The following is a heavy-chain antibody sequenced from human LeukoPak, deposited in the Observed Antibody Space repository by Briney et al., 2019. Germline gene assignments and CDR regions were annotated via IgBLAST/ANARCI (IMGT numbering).Heavy chain of an antibody. CDR3: ARDPSGGSGSYPPYYYYYGMDV. Sequence: PGGSLRLSCAAAGFTFSSYXMXXVRQAPGKGLEXXXXXXXXXXXIYYADSVKGRFTISRDNAKNSLYLQMNSLRAEDTAVYYCARDPSGGSGSYPPYYYYYGMDVWGQGTTVTVSS. J-gene: IGHJ6*02. CDR1: GFTFSSYX. V-gene: IGHV3-21*01. D-gene: IGHD3-10*01. CDR2: XXXXXXXI.